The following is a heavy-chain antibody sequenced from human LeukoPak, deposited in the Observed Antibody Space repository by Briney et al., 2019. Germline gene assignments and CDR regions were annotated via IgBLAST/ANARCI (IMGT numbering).Heavy chain of an antibody. CDR1: GGTFSSYA. CDR3: ARETLPRLDAFDI. V-gene: IGHV3-30-3*01. CDR2: ISYDGSNK. Sequence: SCKASGGTFSSYAMHWVRQAPGKGLEWVAVISYDGSNKYYADSVKGRFTISRDNSKNTLYLQMNSLRAEDTAVYYCARETLPRLDAFDIWGQGTMVTVSS. J-gene: IGHJ3*02. D-gene: IGHD4-11*01.